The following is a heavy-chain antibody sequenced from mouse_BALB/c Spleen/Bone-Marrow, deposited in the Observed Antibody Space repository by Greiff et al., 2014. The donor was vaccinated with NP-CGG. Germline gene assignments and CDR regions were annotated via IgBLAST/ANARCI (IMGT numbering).Heavy chain of an antibody. Sequence: VHVKQSGAELVKPGASVKLSCTASGFNIKDTYMHWVKQRPEQGLEWIGRIDPANGNTKYDPKFQGKATITADTSSNAAYLQLSSLTSEDTAVYYCATYYYGSSWGFAYWGQGTLVTASA. CDR3: ATYYYGSSWGFAY. D-gene: IGHD1-1*01. CDR1: GFNIKDTY. CDR2: IDPANGNT. J-gene: IGHJ3*01. V-gene: IGHV14-3*02.